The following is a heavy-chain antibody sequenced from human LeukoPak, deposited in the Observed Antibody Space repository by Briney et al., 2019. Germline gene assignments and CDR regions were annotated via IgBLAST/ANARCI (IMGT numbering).Heavy chain of an antibody. CDR2: ISYDGSNK. CDR1: GFTFSSYG. Sequence: GRSLRLSCAASGFTFSSYGMHWVRQAPGKGLEWVAVISYDGSNKYYADSVKGRFTISRDNSKNTLYLQMNSLRAEDTAVYYCAREASGYSYGYGEHWGQGTLVSVSS. J-gene: IGHJ1*01. V-gene: IGHV3-30*03. CDR3: AREASGYSYGYGEH. D-gene: IGHD5-18*01.